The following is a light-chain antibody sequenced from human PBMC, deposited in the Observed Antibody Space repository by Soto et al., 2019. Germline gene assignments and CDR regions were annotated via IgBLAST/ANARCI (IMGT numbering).Light chain of an antibody. Sequence: DIQMTQSPSTLSASVGDRVTITCRASQSISSWLAWYQQKPGKAHKLLIYKASSLESGVPSRFSGSGSGTEFTLTISSLQPDDFATYYCQQYNNYSSTFGQGTKLEIK. CDR1: QSISSW. CDR2: KAS. V-gene: IGKV1-5*03. CDR3: QQYNNYSST. J-gene: IGKJ2*01.